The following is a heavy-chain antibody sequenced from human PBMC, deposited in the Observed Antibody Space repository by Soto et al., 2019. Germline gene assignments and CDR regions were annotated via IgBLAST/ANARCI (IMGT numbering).Heavy chain of an antibody. V-gene: IGHV1-58*01. Sequence: VKVSFKASGFTFTSSAVQWVRQARGQRLEWIGWIVVGSGNTNYAQKFQERVTITRDMSTSTAYMELSSLRSEDTAVYYCAAIPPFFYGSGSDYWGQGTLVTVSS. CDR2: IVVGSGNT. CDR3: AAIPPFFYGSGSDY. J-gene: IGHJ4*02. D-gene: IGHD3-10*01. CDR1: GFTFTSSA.